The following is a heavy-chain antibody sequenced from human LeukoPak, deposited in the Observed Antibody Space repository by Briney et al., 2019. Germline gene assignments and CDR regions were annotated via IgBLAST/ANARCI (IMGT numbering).Heavy chain of an antibody. Sequence: SETLSLTCAVPGVSISSCNWWTWVRQPPGKGLEWIGEIYHSGSTNYNPSLKSRVTISVDKSKNQFSLKLSSVTAADTAVYYCARASDSSGYENWGQGTLVTVSS. J-gene: IGHJ4*02. D-gene: IGHD3-22*01. CDR1: GVSISSCNW. CDR2: IYHSGST. CDR3: ARASDSSGYEN. V-gene: IGHV4-4*02.